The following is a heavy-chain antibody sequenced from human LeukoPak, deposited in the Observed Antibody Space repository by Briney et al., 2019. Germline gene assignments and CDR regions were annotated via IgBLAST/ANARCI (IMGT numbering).Heavy chain of an antibody. CDR2: MYNTGST. J-gene: IGHJ2*01. CDR3: ARDNGGDCWYFDI. V-gene: IGHV4-4*07. Sequence: PSETLSLTCTVSGASISTYYWSWIRQPAGKGLEWIGRMYNTGSTNYNPSLKSRVTMSVDTSKNQLSLRLSSVTAADTAVYYCARDNGGDCWYFDIWGRGTLVTVSS. CDR1: GASISTYY. D-gene: IGHD2-21*02.